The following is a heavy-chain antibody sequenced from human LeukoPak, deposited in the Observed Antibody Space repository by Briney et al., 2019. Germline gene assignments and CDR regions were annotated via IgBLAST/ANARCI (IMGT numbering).Heavy chain of an antibody. J-gene: IGHJ6*03. D-gene: IGHD2-15*01. CDR3: ARDPGYCSGGNCNYYYYHYMDV. Sequence: GGSLRLSCAPSGFSYNTYPMDWVRQAPGKGLEWVSYISSSSSTIYYADSVKGRFTISRDNAKNSLYLQMNSLRAEDTAVYYCARDPGYCSGGNCNYYYYHYMDVWGKGTTVTVSS. CDR2: ISSSSSTI. V-gene: IGHV3-48*04. CDR1: GFSYNTYP.